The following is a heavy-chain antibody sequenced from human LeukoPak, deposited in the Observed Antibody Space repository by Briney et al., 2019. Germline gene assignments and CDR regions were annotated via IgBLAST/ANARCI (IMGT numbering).Heavy chain of an antibody. CDR3: ARSGGVLTGYFIDY. D-gene: IGHD3-9*01. Sequence: SETLSLTCAVSGGSISSSYWNWIRQPPGRGREWIGYIYYSGSTNYSPSLKSRVTISVDTSKSQFSLRLSSVTAADTAVYYCARSGGVLTGYFIDYWGQGTLVTVSS. V-gene: IGHV4-59*01. J-gene: IGHJ4*02. CDR1: GGSISSSY. CDR2: IYYSGST.